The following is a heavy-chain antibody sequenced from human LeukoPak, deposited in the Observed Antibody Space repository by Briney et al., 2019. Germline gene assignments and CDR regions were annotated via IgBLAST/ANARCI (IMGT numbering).Heavy chain of an antibody. CDR1: GFTFSSYE. CDR2: ISSSVSTI. V-gene: IGHV3-48*03. Sequence: GGALRLSCAASGFTFSSYEMNWVRQAPGKGLEWGSYISSSVSTIYYADSVKGRFTISRDNAKNSLYLQMNSLRAEDTAVYYCARDLEDGDAFDIWGQGTMVTVSS. J-gene: IGHJ3*02. CDR3: ARDLEDGDAFDI.